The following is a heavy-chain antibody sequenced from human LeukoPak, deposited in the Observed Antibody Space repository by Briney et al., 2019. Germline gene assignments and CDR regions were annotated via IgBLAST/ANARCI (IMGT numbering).Heavy chain of an antibody. CDR1: GFTFSNYG. D-gene: IGHD3-10*01. CDR2: IWSGGNNK. V-gene: IGHV3-33*01. J-gene: IGHJ6*02. Sequence: GGSLRLSCAASGFTFSNYGMHWVRQAPGKGLEWVAVIWSGGNNKYYADSVKGRFTISSDNSKNTLYLQMDSLRAEDTAVYYSARGTGSYYYDLDVWGQGTTVTVSS. CDR3: ARGTGSYYYDLDV.